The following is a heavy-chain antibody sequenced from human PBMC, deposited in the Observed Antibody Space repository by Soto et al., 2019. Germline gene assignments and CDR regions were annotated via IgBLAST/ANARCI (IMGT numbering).Heavy chain of an antibody. J-gene: IGHJ4*02. CDR1: GFTVSSNY. CDR3: ARDSLSSYSTTGHYYFDY. Sequence: GGSLRLSCAASGFTVSSNYMSWVRQAPGKGLEWVSVIYSGGSTYYADSVKGRFTISRDNSKNTLYLQMNSLRAEDTAVYYCARDSLSSYSTTGHYYFDYWGQGTLVTVSS. CDR2: IYSGGST. V-gene: IGHV3-66*01. D-gene: IGHD2-15*01.